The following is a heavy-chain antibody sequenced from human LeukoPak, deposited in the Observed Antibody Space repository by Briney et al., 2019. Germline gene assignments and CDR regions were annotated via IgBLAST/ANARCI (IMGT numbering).Heavy chain of an antibody. CDR2: ISYDGSNK. CDR1: GFTFSNYV. V-gene: IGHV3-30-3*01. CDR3: AREDSSGYYYGY. D-gene: IGHD3-22*01. J-gene: IGHJ4*02. Sequence: PGRSLRLSCAASGFTFSNYVTYWVRQAPGKGLEWVAVISYDGSNKYYADSVKGRFTISRDNSKNTLYLQMNSLRAEDTAVYYCAREDSSGYYYGYWGQGTLVTVSS.